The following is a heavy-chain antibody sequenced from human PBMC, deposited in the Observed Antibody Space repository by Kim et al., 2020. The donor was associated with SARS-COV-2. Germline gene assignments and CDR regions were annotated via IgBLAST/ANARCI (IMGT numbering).Heavy chain of an antibody. CDR1: GGSVSSGSYY. J-gene: IGHJ6*02. CDR3: AREIRDSSWDNYYYYYGMDV. V-gene: IGHV4-61*01. Sequence: SETLSLTCTVSGGSVSSGSYYWSWIRQPPGKGLEWIGYIYYSGSTNYNPSLKSRVTISVDTSKNQFSLKLSSVTAADTAVYYCAREIRDSSWDNYYYYYGMDVWGQGTTVTVSS. D-gene: IGHD6-13*01. CDR2: IYYSGST.